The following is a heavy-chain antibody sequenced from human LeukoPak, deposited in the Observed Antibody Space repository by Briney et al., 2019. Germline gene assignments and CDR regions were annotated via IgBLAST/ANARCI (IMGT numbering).Heavy chain of an antibody. J-gene: IGHJ5*02. V-gene: IGHV3-23*01. CDR2: ISGSGGST. D-gene: IGHD3-10*01. CDR3: ARVKPYYYGSGSPLDP. Sequence: GGSLRLSCAASGFTFSSYAMSWVGQAPGKGLEWVSAISGSGGSTYYADSVKGRFTISRDNSKNTLYLQMNSLRAEDTAVYYCARVKPYYYGSGSPLDPWGQGTLVTVSS. CDR1: GFTFSSYA.